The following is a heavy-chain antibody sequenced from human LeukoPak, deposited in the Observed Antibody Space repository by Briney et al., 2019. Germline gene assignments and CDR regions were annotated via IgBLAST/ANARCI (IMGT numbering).Heavy chain of an antibody. CDR1: GYTFTDHY. J-gene: IGHJ5*02. CDR3: ARPGIAAAGVTGWFDP. Sequence: GASVKVSCKASGYTFTDHYMHWVRQAPGQGLEWMGWINPNSDGINNYAHKFQGRVTMTRDTSISTAYMELSRLRSDDTAVYYCARPGIAAAGVTGWFDPWGQGTLVTVSS. D-gene: IGHD6-13*01. CDR2: INPNSDGI. V-gene: IGHV1-2*07.